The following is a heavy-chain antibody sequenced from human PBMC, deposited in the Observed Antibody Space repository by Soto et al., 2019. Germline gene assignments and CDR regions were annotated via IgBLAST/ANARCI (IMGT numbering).Heavy chain of an antibody. CDR3: ASRLSMGY. CDR1: RFTFSSHG. J-gene: IGHJ4*02. CDR2: INSDGNNI. V-gene: IGHV3-74*01. Sequence: GSLRISCVASRFTFSSHGVHWVLQVPGKGLVWVSGINSDGNNINYAHSVKGRFTISRDNAKNTLYLQMNSLRAEDTAVYHCASRLSMGYWGQGTLVTVSS. D-gene: IGHD3-16*01.